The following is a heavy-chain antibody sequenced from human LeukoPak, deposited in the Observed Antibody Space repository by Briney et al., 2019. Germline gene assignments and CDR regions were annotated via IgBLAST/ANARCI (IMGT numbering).Heavy chain of an antibody. Sequence: PSETLSLTCAVYGGSFSGYYWSWIRQPPGKGLEWIGEINHSGSTNYNPSLKSRVTISVDTSKNQFSLKLSSVTAADAAVYYCARGLLFDDYVWGGYRLAWFDPWGQGTLVTVSS. CDR1: GGSFSGYY. V-gene: IGHV4-34*01. D-gene: IGHD3-16*02. CDR3: ARGLLFDDYVWGGYRLAWFDP. CDR2: INHSGST. J-gene: IGHJ5*02.